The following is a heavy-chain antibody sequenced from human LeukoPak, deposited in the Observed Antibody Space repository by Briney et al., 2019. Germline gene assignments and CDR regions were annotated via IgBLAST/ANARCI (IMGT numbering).Heavy chain of an antibody. V-gene: IGHV4-39*01. J-gene: IGHJ4*02. Sequence: SETLSLTCTVSRGSISSTSYYWGWIRQPPGKGLEWIGSIYYSGSTYYTPSLKSRVTISVDTSKNQFSLQLSSVTAADTAVYYCAGMGSSGWYGSTDYWGQGTLVTVSS. CDR1: RGSISSTSYY. CDR2: IYYSGST. CDR3: AGMGSSGWYGSTDY. D-gene: IGHD6-19*01.